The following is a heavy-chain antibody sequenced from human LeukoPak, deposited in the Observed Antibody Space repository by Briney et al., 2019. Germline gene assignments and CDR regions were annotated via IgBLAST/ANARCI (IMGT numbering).Heavy chain of an antibody. V-gene: IGHV3-53*01. CDR3: IVFGDSNH. CDR2: IHTSGDT. J-gene: IGHJ5*02. Sequence: GGSLRLSCAASGLTGSHNYVSWVRQAPGKGLEWVSAIHTSGDTCYADSVKGRFTISRDTSKNTLYLQINSLRVEDTAVYYRIVFGDSNHWGQGTLVTVSS. D-gene: IGHD4-17*01. CDR1: GLTGSHNY.